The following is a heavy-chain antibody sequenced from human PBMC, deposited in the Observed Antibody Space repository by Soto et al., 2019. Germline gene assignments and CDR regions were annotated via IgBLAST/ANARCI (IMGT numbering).Heavy chain of an antibody. CDR2: IYYSGST. D-gene: IGHD1-1*01. CDR3: SSPLSSRVQNEDYYYYMDV. V-gene: IGHV4-39*01. Sequence: SETLSLTCTVSGGSISSSSYYWGWIRQPPGKGLEWIGSIYYSGSTYYNPSLKSRVTISVDTSKNQFSLKLSSVTAADTAVYYCSSPLSSRVQNEDYYYYMDVWGKGTTVTVSS. J-gene: IGHJ6*03. CDR1: GGSISSSSYY.